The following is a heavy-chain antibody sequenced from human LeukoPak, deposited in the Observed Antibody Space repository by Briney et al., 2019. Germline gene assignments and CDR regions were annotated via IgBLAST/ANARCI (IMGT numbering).Heavy chain of an antibody. D-gene: IGHD5-24*01. CDR2: ISPSGRTL. Sequence: PGGSLRLSCVVSGITFSDYYMGWIRQTPGKGLECVSYISPSGRTLNYADSVKGRFTISRDNAKKSFSLQMNSLRADDTAVYYCARKGRDVYNFAVWGQGTLVTVSS. CDR1: GITFSDYY. V-gene: IGHV3-11*01. CDR3: ARKGRDVYNFAV. J-gene: IGHJ4*02.